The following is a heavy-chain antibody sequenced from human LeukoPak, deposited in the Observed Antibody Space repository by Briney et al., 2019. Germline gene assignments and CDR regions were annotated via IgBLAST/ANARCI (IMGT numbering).Heavy chain of an antibody. J-gene: IGHJ4*02. D-gene: IGHD4-17*01. V-gene: IGHV1-8*01. CDR3: ARNQRKYGDYDFDY. Sequence: ASVKVSCKASGYTFTSYDINWVRQATGQGLEWMGWMNPHSGNTGYAQKLQGRVTMTTDTSTSTAYMELRSLRSDDTAVYYCARNQRKYGDYDFDYWGQGTLVTVSS. CDR2: MNPHSGNT. CDR1: GYTFTSYD.